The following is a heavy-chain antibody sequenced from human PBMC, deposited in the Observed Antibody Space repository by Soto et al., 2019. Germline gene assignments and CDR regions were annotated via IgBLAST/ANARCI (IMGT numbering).Heavy chain of an antibody. CDR3: AKSSGYYSGNFDY. Sequence: PGGSLRLSCAASGFTFSSYAMGRVRQAPGKGLEWVSAISGSGGSTYYADSVKGRFTISRDNSKNTLYLQMNSLRAEDTAVYYCAKSSGYYSGNFDYWGQGTLVTVSS. CDR2: ISGSGGST. J-gene: IGHJ4*02. V-gene: IGHV3-23*01. D-gene: IGHD3-22*01. CDR1: GFTFSSYA.